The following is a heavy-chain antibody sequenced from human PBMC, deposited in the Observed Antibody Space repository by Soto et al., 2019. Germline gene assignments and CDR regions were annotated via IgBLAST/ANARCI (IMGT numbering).Heavy chain of an antibody. Sequence: GASVKVSCKASGYTFTSYDINWVRQAAGQGLEWMGWMNPNSGNTGYAQKFQGRVTMTRNTSISTAYMELSSLRSEDTAVYYCARGPRLRFLEWTPDYYYMDVWGKGTTVTVSS. D-gene: IGHD3-3*01. J-gene: IGHJ6*03. CDR2: MNPNSGNT. CDR3: ARGPRLRFLEWTPDYYYMDV. CDR1: GYTFTSYD. V-gene: IGHV1-8*01.